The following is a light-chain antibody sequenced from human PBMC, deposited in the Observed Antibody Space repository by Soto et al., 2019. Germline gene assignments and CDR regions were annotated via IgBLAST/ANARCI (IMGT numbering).Light chain of an antibody. Sequence: IQMTQSPSSLSASVGDRVTITCRASQRITTYLNWYQQKPGKAPKLLISTSGTLQRGVPSRFSGSGSGTDFTLTITALRPEDFATYFCLQSYSIPYTFGQGTKLEIK. CDR2: TSG. CDR1: QRITTY. CDR3: LQSYSIPYT. V-gene: IGKV1-39*01. J-gene: IGKJ2*01.